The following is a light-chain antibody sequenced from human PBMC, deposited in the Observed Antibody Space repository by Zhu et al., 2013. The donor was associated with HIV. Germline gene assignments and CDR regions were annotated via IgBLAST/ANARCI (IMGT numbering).Light chain of an antibody. V-gene: IGKV3-15*01. Sequence: EIVLTQSPGTLSLSPGERATVSCRASQNVRNNYLAWYQQKPGQPPSLLIYGMSTRATDVPARFSGSGSGTDFTLTITSLQSEDFVVYYCQQYIDWPLTFGGGPRWRSN. CDR1: QNVRNN. J-gene: IGKJ4*01. CDR3: QQYIDWPLT. CDR2: GMS.